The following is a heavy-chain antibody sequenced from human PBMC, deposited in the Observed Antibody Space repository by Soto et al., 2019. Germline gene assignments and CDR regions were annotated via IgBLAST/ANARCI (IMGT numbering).Heavy chain of an antibody. CDR3: ARRAYGDYGMDV. V-gene: IGHV3-33*01. J-gene: IGHJ6*02. CDR1: GFIFSSYG. CDR2: IWWDGSNS. Sequence: PGGSLRLSCVASGFIFSSYGMHWVRQAPGKGLEWVAVIWWDGSNSYYADSMQGRFTISRDNSKNTLYLQMNSLRAEDTGVYYCARRAYGDYGMDVWGQGTTVTVSS. D-gene: IGHD4-17*01.